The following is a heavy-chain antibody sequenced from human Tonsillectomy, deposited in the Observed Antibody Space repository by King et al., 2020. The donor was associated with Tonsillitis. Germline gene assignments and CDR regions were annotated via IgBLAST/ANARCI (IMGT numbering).Heavy chain of an antibody. CDR2: ISHSGGNT. Sequence: QLVESRGGLVPPGGSLRLSCAASEFTFSSYAMSWVRQAPGKGLEWVSAISHSGGNTYYADSVKGRFTISRDNSKNTLYLQMNSLRAEDTAVYYCAKDRPSSTEPYFYYGMDVWGQGTTVTVSS. CDR1: EFTFSSYA. V-gene: IGHV3-23*04. CDR3: AKDRPSSTEPYFYYGMDV. D-gene: IGHD6-13*01. J-gene: IGHJ6*02.